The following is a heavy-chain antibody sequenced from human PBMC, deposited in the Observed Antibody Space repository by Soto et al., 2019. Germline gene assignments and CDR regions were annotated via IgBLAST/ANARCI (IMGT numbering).Heavy chain of an antibody. V-gene: IGHV4-59*01. Sequence: PSETLSLTCTVSGGSISTYYWTWIRQPPGKGLEWIGYISYSGSTSYNPSVKSRLTISLNTSKKHFSLKLSSVTAADTAVYYCARGTRATQYYYYFYGREVWGQGTTVTVSS. J-gene: IGHJ6*02. CDR3: ARGTRATQYYYYFYGREV. CDR2: ISYSGST. CDR1: GGSISTYY.